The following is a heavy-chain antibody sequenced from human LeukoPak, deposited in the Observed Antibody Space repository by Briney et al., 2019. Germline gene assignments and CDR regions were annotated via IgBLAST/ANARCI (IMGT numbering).Heavy chain of an antibody. V-gene: IGHV1-18*04. CDR2: VSAYNGNT. CDR3: ARRPSWDGGSGSYSHAFDI. CDR1: GYTFTSYG. Sequence: EASVKVSCKASGYTFTSYGISWVRQAPGQGLEWMGWVSAYNGNTSYAQKLQGRVTMTTDTSTSTAYMELRSLRSDDTAVYYCARRPSWDGGSGSYSHAFDIWGQGTVVTVSS. J-gene: IGHJ3*02. D-gene: IGHD3-10*01.